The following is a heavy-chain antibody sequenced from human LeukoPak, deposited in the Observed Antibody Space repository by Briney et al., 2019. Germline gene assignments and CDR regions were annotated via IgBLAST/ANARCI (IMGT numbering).Heavy chain of an antibody. Sequence: SETVSLTCAVYVGTFSGYYWSWIRQPPWKGLEWIGEINHSGSTNYNPSLKSRVTISVDTSKNQFSLKLSSVTAADTALYYCARRNFDYWGQGTLVTVSS. CDR1: VGTFSGYY. CDR2: INHSGST. CDR3: ARRNFDY. J-gene: IGHJ4*02. V-gene: IGHV4-34*01.